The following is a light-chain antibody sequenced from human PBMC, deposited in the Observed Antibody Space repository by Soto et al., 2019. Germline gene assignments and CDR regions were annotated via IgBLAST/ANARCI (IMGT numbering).Light chain of an antibody. CDR2: AAS. CDR1: QSIRSY. J-gene: IGKJ2*01. V-gene: IGKV1-39*01. Sequence: DLPMTQSPSSLSASVGDRVTSTCRASQSIRSYLNWYQQKPGKAPKLLIYAASSLQSGVPSRFSGSGSGTDFTLTISSLQPEDFATYYCQQSYSTPPYTFGQGTKLEIK. CDR3: QQSYSTPPYT.